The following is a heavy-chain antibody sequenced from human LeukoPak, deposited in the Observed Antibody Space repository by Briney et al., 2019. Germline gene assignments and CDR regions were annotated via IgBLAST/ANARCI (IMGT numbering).Heavy chain of an antibody. CDR3: AKTGFQGGEYFYYMDV. J-gene: IGHJ6*03. Sequence: PGGSLRLSCAASGFTFSNYAMHWVRQAPGKGLEWVAFIRHDGSDIYYADSVKGRFTISRDNSKNTLYFQMNSLIYEDTAVYYCAKTGFQGGEYFYYMDVWGKGTTVTVSS. CDR2: IRHDGSDI. D-gene: IGHD3-16*01. V-gene: IGHV3-30*02. CDR1: GFTFSNYA.